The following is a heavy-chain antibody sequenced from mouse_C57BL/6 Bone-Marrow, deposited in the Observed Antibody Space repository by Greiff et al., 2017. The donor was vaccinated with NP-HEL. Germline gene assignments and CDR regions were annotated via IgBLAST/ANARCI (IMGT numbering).Heavy chain of an antibody. CDR1: GYTFTSYW. CDR2: IDPSDSET. D-gene: IGHD1-1*01. Sequence: QVQLQQSGAELVRPGSSVKLSCKASGYTFTSYWMHWVKQRPIQGLEWIGNIDPSDSETHYNQKFKDKATLTVDKSSSTAYMQLSSLTSEDSAVYYCARPSITTVVDWYFDVWGTGTTVTVSS. V-gene: IGHV1-52*01. CDR3: ARPSITTVVDWYFDV. J-gene: IGHJ1*03.